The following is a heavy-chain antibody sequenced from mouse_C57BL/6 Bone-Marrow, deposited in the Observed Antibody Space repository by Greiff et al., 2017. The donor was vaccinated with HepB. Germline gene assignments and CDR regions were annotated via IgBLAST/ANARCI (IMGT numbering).Heavy chain of an antibody. Sequence: QVQLKESGPGLVQPSQSLSITCTVSGFSLTSYGVHWVRQSPGKGLEWLGVIWSGGSTDYNAAFISRLSISKDNSKSQVFFKMNSLQADDTAIYYCAIITTVVATLDYAMDYWGQGTSVTVSS. CDR1: GFSLTSYG. CDR2: IWSGGST. J-gene: IGHJ4*01. V-gene: IGHV2-2*01. D-gene: IGHD1-1*01. CDR3: AIITTVVATLDYAMDY.